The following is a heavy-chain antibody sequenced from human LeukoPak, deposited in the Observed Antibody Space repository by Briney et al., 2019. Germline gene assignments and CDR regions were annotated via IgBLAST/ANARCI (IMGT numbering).Heavy chain of an antibody. J-gene: IGHJ4*02. V-gene: IGHV4-4*07. CDR2: IYTSGST. Sequence: SETLSLTCTVSGGSISSYYWSWIRQPAGKGLEWIGRIYTSGSTNYNPSLKNRVTISVDKSKNQFSLKLSSVTAADTAVYYCATTRVEFSYFDYWGQGTLVTVSS. CDR3: ATTRVEFSYFDY. D-gene: IGHD1-1*01. CDR1: GGSISSYY.